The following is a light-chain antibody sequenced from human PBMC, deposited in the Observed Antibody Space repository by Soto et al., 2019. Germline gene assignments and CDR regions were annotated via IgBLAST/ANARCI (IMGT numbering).Light chain of an antibody. J-gene: IGKJ4*01. CDR1: QSISSW. V-gene: IGKV1-5*03. CDR3: QQYKSYPT. Sequence: DIQMTQSPSTLSASVGDRVTITSRASQSISSWLAWYQQKPGKAPKLLIYKASSLESGVPSRFSGSGSGTEFTLTISSLQPDDFATYYCQQYKSYPTFGGGTKVEIK. CDR2: KAS.